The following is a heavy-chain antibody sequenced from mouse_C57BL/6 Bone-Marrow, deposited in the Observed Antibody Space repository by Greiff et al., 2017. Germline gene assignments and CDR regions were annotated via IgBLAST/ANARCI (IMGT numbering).Heavy chain of an antibody. D-gene: IGHD4-1*01. CDR1: GLSLTSYG. J-gene: IGHJ2*02. Sequence: VQLVESGPGLVQPSQSLSITCTVPGLSLTSYGVHWVRQSPGKGLEWLGVIWSGGSTDYNAAFISRLSISKDNSKSLFFFTMNSLQADDTAIYSCARLNWDFDYWGQGTSLTVSS. V-gene: IGHV2-2*01. CDR2: IWSGGST. CDR3: ARLNWDFDY.